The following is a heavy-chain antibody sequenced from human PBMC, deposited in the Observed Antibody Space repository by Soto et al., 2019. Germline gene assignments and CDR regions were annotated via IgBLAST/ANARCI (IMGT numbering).Heavy chain of an antibody. D-gene: IGHD4-4*01. CDR3: AREGINNYNEYYFDS. V-gene: IGHV3-21*01. Sequence: PXESLRLSCAASGFTFSSYSMNWVRQAPGKGLEWVSSISGSGNYTHYADFLRGRFTISRDNAKTSLYLQMNSLRAEDTAVYYCAREGINNYNEYYFDSWGQGTVVTVSS. J-gene: IGHJ4*02. CDR2: ISGSGNYT. CDR1: GFTFSSYS.